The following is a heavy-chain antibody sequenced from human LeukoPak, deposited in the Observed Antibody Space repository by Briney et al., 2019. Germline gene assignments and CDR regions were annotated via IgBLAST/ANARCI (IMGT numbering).Heavy chain of an antibody. CDR3: ARDVVVSGYDYFGFDY. CDR1: GYSFTNFD. V-gene: IGHV1-8*01. Sequence: GASVKVSCKASGYSFTNFDINWVRQATGQGLEWMGWMNPNSGNKGYAQKFQGRVTMTMNTSITTAYMELSSLRAEDTAVYYCARDVVVSGYDYFGFDYWGQGTLVTVSS. D-gene: IGHD5-12*01. J-gene: IGHJ4*02. CDR2: MNPNSGNK.